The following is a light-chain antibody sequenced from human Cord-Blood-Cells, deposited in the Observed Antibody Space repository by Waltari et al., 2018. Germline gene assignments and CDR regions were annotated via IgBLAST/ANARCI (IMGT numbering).Light chain of an antibody. Sequence: QSALPQPASVSGSPGQSLTISCTGTTSDVGGYTYVPWYQQHPGKAPKLMIYDVSNRPSGVSNRFSGSKSGNTASLTISGLQAEDEADYYCSSYTSSSTLVFGGGTKLTVL. CDR2: DVS. CDR3: SSYTSSSTLV. CDR1: TSDVGGYTY. V-gene: IGLV2-14*03. J-gene: IGLJ3*02.